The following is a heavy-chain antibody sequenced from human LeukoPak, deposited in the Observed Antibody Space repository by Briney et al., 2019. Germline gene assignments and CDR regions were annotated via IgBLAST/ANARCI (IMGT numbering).Heavy chain of an antibody. CDR3: ARGSRGIFEELDY. V-gene: IGHV3-30*04. Sequence: PGRSLRLSCAASGFTFSSYAMHWVRQAPGKGLEWVAVISYDGSNKYYADSVKGRFTISRDNSKNTLYLQMNSLRAEDTAVYYCARGSRGIFEELDYWGQGTLVTVSS. D-gene: IGHD2-21*01. J-gene: IGHJ4*02. CDR1: GFTFSSYA. CDR2: ISYDGSNK.